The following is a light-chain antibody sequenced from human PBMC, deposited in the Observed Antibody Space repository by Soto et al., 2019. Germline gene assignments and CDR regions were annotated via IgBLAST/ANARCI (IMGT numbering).Light chain of an antibody. V-gene: IGKV2-28*01. J-gene: IGKJ2*03. CDR2: LGS. CDR3: MQGLQRPYS. CDR1: QSLLGSDGYTY. Sequence: DIVMTQSPPSLPVTPGEPASISCRSSQSLLGSDGYTYLDWYLQKPGQSPQLLIYLGSNRASGVPGRFSGSGSGTDCTLKSSRVEAEDVGVYYCMQGLQRPYSFGQGTKLHIK.